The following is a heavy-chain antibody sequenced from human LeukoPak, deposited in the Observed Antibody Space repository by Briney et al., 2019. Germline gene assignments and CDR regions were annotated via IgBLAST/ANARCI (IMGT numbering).Heavy chain of an antibody. D-gene: IGHD5/OR15-5a*01. CDR3: ARGSTRQNYFDY. CDR2: ISRSGSIV. CDR1: GFTFSNYA. Sequence: GGSLRLSCAASGFTFSNYAMNWVRQAPGKGLEGVSYISRSGSIVYYAESVKGRFTISRDNAKNSLYLQMSSLRAEDTALYYCARGSTRQNYFDYWGQGTLVTVSS. J-gene: IGHJ4*02. V-gene: IGHV3-48*03.